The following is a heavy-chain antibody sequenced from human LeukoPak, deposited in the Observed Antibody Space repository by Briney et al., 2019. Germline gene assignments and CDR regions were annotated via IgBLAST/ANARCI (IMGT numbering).Heavy chain of an antibody. CDR2: GKGDGSFT. CDR1: GFTFRNYW. J-gene: IGHJ4*02. CDR3: VRDGDDYNFDY. V-gene: IGHV3-74*01. D-gene: IGHD5-24*01. Sequence: GGSLRLSCAASGFTFRNYWMHWVRQAPGKGLVWVSRGKGDGSFTDYADSVRGRFTISRDNAKNTLYLQMYSLRAEDTAAYYCVRDGDDYNFDYWGQGSLVTVSS.